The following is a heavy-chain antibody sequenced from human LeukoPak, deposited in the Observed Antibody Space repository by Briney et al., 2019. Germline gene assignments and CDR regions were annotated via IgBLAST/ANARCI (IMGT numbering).Heavy chain of an antibody. CDR1: GFTFSNYA. Sequence: SGGSLRLSCAASGFTFSNYAMSWVRQAPGKGLEWVSAITGSGGNTYYDDSVKGRFTISRDNSKNTVFLQMNSLRAEDTAVYYYAKWGDYDVLTGYSVSDYWGQGTLVTVSS. CDR2: ITGSGGNT. J-gene: IGHJ4*02. CDR3: AKWGDYDVLTGYSVSDY. V-gene: IGHV3-23*01. D-gene: IGHD3-9*01.